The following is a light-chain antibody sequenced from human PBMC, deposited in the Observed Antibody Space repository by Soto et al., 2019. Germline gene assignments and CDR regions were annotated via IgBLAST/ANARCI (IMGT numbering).Light chain of an antibody. CDR2: DNN. CDR3: GTWDSSLSAWV. Sequence: VLAQPPSVSAAPGQKVTISCSGSSSNIGNNYVSWYQQLPGTAPKLLIYDNNKRPSGIPDRFSGSKSGTSATLGITGLQTGDEADYYCGTWDSSLSAWVFGTGTKVTVL. J-gene: IGLJ1*01. V-gene: IGLV1-51*01. CDR1: SSNIGNNY.